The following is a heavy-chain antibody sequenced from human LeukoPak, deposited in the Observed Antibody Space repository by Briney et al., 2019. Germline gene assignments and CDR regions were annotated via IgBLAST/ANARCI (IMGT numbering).Heavy chain of an antibody. J-gene: IGHJ3*01. CDR1: GFSVSTNY. D-gene: IGHD3-10*01. Sequence: GGSLRLSCAASGFSVSTNYMTWVRQAPRKGLEWVSIIYSGGSTYYADSVRGRFIISRENSNNEVVLQMNSLRADDTALYYCARGKTSDDIIEDAFDLWGHGTMVTVSS. CDR3: ARGKTSDDIIEDAFDL. CDR2: IYSGGST. V-gene: IGHV3-66*01.